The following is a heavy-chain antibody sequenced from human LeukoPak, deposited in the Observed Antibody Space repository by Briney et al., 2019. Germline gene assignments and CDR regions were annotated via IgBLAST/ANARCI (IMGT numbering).Heavy chain of an antibody. D-gene: IGHD6-19*01. V-gene: IGHV1-18*01. CDR2: ISAYSGNI. CDR1: GYTFTSYG. Sequence: ASVKLSCKASGYTFTSYGISWVRQAPGQGLEWMGWISAYSGNIKYAQKLQGRVSMTKDTSTSTAFMELRSLRSDDTAVYYCARARSSESYFVYWGQGTLVTVSS. CDR3: ARARSSESYFVY. J-gene: IGHJ4*02.